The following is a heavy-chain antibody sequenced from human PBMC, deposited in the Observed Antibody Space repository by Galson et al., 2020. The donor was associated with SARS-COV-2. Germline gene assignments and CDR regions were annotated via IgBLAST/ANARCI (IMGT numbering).Heavy chain of an antibody. Sequence: TGGSLRLSCAASGFTFSSYAMHWVRQAPGKGLEWVAVISYDGSNKYYADSVKGRFTISRDNSKNTLYLQMNSLRAEDTAVYYCAREALRYFAGLLLSEGDYYSYSGMDVWGQGTPVAVSS. V-gene: IGHV3-30-3*01. CDR2: ISYDGSNK. J-gene: IGHJ6*02. D-gene: IGHD3-9*01. CDR1: GFTFSSYA. CDR3: AREALRYFAGLLLSEGDYYSYSGMDV.